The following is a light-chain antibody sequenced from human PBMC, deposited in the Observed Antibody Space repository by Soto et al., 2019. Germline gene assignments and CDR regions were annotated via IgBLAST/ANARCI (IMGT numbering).Light chain of an antibody. Sequence: DIQMTQSPSSLSASVGDRVTINCRASQTISNYLNWYQQQPGKAPKLLIYAASSLQSGVPSRFSGSGSGTDFTLTISSLQPDDFATYYCQQYNSYSWTFGQGTKVDIK. CDR3: QQYNSYSWT. J-gene: IGKJ1*01. V-gene: IGKV1-39*01. CDR2: AAS. CDR1: QTISNY.